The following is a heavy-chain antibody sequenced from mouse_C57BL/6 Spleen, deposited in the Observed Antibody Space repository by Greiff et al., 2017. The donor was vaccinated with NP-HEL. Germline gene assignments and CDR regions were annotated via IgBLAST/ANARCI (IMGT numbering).Heavy chain of an antibody. CDR2: ISSGGSYT. V-gene: IGHV5-6*01. Sequence: EVKLVESGGDLVKPGGSLKLSCEASGFTFSSYGMSWVRQTPDKRLEWVAPISSGGSYTYYPDSVKGRFTISRDNAKNTLYLQMSSLKSEDTAMYYCARHRQLRLPYAMDYWGQGTSVTVSS. CDR3: ARHRQLRLPYAMDY. D-gene: IGHD3-2*02. CDR1: GFTFSSYG. J-gene: IGHJ4*01.